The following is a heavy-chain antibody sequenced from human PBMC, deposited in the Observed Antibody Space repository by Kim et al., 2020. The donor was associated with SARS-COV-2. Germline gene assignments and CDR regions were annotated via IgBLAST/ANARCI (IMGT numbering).Heavy chain of an antibody. J-gene: IGHJ3*02. CDR2: IYSGGST. Sequence: GGSLRLSCAASGFTVSSNYMSWVRQAPGKGLEWVSVIYSGGSTYYADSVKGRFTISSDNSKNTLYLQMNSLTAEDTAVYYCASIVAVAFDICGQVAIDT. CDR3: ASIVAVAFDI. D-gene: IGHD5-12*01. V-gene: IGHV3-66*01. CDR1: GFTVSSNY.